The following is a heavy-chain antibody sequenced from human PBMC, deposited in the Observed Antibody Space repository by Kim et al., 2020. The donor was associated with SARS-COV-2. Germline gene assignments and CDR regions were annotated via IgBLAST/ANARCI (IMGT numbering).Heavy chain of an antibody. CDR3: TSVPGTTLAFWDDFDI. CDR1: GFTFSGSA. CDR2: IRSKANSYAT. J-gene: IGHJ3*02. D-gene: IGHD1-1*01. V-gene: IGHV3-73*01. Sequence: GGSLRLSCAASGFTFSGSAMHWVRQASGKGLEWVGRIRSKANSYATAYAASVKGRFSISRDDSKNTAYLQMNSLKTEDTAVYYCTSVPGTTLAFWDDFDIWGQGTMVTVSS.